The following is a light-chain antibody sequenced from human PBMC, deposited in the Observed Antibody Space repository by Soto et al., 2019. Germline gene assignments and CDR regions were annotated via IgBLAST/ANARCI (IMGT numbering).Light chain of an antibody. CDR3: MQALQTPLT. CDR2: LGS. V-gene: IGKV2-28*01. Sequence: DIVVTQSPLSLPVTPGEPASISCRSSQSLLHINGYNYLDWYLQKPGQSPQLLIYLGSNRASGVPDRFSGSGSGTDFTLKISRVEAEDVGVYYCMQALQTPLTFGPGTKVDIK. CDR1: QSLLHINGYNY. J-gene: IGKJ3*01.